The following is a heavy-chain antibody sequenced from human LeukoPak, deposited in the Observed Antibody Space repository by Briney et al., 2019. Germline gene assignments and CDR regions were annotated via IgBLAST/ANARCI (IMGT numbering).Heavy chain of an antibody. CDR2: IIPTFGTA. J-gene: IGHJ5*02. V-gene: IGHV1-69*13. CDR1: GGTFSSYA. D-gene: IGHD2-2*01. CDR3: ARDGSSTLSWFDP. Sequence: ASVKVSCKASGGTFSSYAISWVRQAPGQGLEWMGGIIPTFGTANYAQKFQGRVTITADGSTSTAYMELSSLRSEDTAVYYCARDGSSTLSWFDPWGQGTLATVSS.